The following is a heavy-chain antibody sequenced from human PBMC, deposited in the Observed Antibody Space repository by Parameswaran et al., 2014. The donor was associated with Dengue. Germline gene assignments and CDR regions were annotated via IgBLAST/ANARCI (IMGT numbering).Heavy chain of an antibody. Sequence: WVRQAPGQGLEWMGWINPNSGGTNYAQKFQGRVTMTRNTSISTAYMELSSLRSEDTAVYYCARGVTGTTYYYYYYGMDVWGQGTTVTVSS. J-gene: IGHJ6*02. CDR2: INPNSGGT. V-gene: IGHV1-2*02. D-gene: IGHD1-7*01. CDR3: ARGVTGTTYYYYYYGMDV.